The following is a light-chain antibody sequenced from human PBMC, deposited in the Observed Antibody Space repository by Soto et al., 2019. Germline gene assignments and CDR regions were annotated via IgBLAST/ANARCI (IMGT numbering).Light chain of an antibody. Sequence: IVLTQSPGTLSLSPGEKATLYCRASQSVSSNYLAWYQQKPGQAPRLLIYGASSRATGIPDRFSGSESGTDFTLAISRLEPEDFAVYYCQQYGSSSWTFGQGTKVDIK. CDR3: QQYGSSSWT. CDR2: GAS. CDR1: QSVSSNY. V-gene: IGKV3-20*01. J-gene: IGKJ1*01.